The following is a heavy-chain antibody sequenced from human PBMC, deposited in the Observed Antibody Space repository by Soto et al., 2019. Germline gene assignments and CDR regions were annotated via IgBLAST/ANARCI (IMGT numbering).Heavy chain of an antibody. CDR3: ARGGESGYYSQVGFDY. Sequence: QVQLVQSGAEVKKPGSSVKVSCKASGGTFSSYAISWVRQAPGQGLEWMGGIIPIFGTATYAQKFQGRVTITADKSTSTAYMELSSLRSEDTAMYYCARGGESGYYSQVGFDYWGQGTLVTVSS. D-gene: IGHD3-3*01. CDR1: GGTFSSYA. V-gene: IGHV1-69*06. CDR2: IIPIFGTA. J-gene: IGHJ4*02.